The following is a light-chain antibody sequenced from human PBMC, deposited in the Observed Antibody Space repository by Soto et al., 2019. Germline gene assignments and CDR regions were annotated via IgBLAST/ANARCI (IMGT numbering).Light chain of an antibody. CDR3: TSYTSSSTHV. CDR2: EVT. Sequence: QSVLTQPASVSGSPGQSITISCTGSSSDVGAYNFVSWYQHHPGKAPKLILYEVTTRPSGVSSRFSGSKSGNTASLTISGLQAEDEADYYCTSYTSSSTHVFGTGTKVTVL. J-gene: IGLJ1*01. CDR1: SSDVGAYNF. V-gene: IGLV2-14*01.